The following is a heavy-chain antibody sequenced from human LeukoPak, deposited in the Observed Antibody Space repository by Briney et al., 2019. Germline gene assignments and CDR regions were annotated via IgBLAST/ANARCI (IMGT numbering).Heavy chain of an antibody. J-gene: IGHJ6*02. V-gene: IGHV1-69*04. CDR1: GGTFSSYA. CDR2: IIPILGIA. D-gene: IGHD3-10*01. CDR3: ARVGVTMVRGVIINRTTDYYYGMDV. Sequence: SVKVSCKASGGTFSSYAISWVRQAPGQGLGWMGRIIPILGIANYAQKFQGRVTITADKSTSIAYMELSSLRSEDTAVYYCARVGVTMVRGVIINRTTDYYYGMDVWGQGTTVTVSS.